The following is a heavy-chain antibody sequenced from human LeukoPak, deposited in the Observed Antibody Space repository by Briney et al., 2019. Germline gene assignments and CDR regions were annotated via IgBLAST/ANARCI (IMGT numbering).Heavy chain of an antibody. V-gene: IGHV4-39*01. CDR1: GGSISSSSYY. CDR3: SRSGQYGSGSYYWFDP. CDR2: IYYSGST. D-gene: IGHD3-10*01. Sequence: SETLSLTCTVSGGSISSSSYYWGWIRQPPGKGLEWIGSIYYSGSTYYNPSLKSRVTMSVDTSKNQFSLKLRSVTAADTAVYYCSRSGQYGSGSYYWFDPWGQGTLVTVSS. J-gene: IGHJ5*02.